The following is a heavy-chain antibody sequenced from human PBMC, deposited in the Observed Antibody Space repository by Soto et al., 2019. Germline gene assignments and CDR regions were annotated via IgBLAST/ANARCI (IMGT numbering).Heavy chain of an antibody. J-gene: IGHJ6*02. CDR1: GFTFSSYA. Sequence: QVQLVESGGGVVQPGRSLRLSCAASGFTFSSYAMHWVRQAPGKGLEWVAVISYDGSNQYYADSVKGRFTISRDNSKNTLYLQMNSLRAEDTAVYYCARDSAYCSGGSCYDYYYYGMDVWGQGTTVTVSS. V-gene: IGHV3-30-3*01. CDR2: ISYDGSNQ. D-gene: IGHD2-15*01. CDR3: ARDSAYCSGGSCYDYYYYGMDV.